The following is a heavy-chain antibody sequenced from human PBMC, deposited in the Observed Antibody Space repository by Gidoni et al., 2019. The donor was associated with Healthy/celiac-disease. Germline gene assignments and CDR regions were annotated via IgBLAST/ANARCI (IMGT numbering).Heavy chain of an antibody. D-gene: IGHD3-3*01. J-gene: IGHJ4*02. V-gene: IGHV3-30-3*01. Sequence: QVQLVESGGGVVQPGRSLRLSCAASGFTFSSYAMHWVRQAPGKGLEWVAVISYDGSNKYYADSVKGRFTISRDNSKNTLYLQMNSLRAEDTAVYYCARVHYDFWSGTYDNHVDYWGQGTLVTVSS. CDR2: ISYDGSNK. CDR3: ARVHYDFWSGTYDNHVDY. CDR1: GFTFSSYA.